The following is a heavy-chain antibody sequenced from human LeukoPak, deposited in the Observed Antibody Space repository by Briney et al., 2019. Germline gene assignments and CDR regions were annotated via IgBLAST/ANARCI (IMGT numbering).Heavy chain of an antibody. CDR3: ARASYSIGWYLDY. CDR2: ISTSSSYI. CDR1: GFTFSSYT. J-gene: IGHJ4*02. D-gene: IGHD6-19*01. V-gene: IGHV3-21*01. Sequence: GGSLTLSCAASGFTFSSYTIHWVRQAPGKGLEWVSSISTSSSYIYYADSVKGRFSISRDNAKNSLYLQMNSLRAEDTAVYYCARASYSIGWYLDYWGQGTLVTASS.